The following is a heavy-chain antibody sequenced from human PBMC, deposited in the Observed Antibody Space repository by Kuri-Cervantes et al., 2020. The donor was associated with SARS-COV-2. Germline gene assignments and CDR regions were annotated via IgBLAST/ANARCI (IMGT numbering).Heavy chain of an antibody. CDR3: ARDLLGVLGIDAFDI. V-gene: IGHV3-30*14. Sequence: GESLKISCAASGFTSSSYAMHWVRQAPGKGLEWVAVISYDGSNKYYADSVKGRFTISRDNSKNTLYLQMNSLRAEDTAVYYCARDLLGVLGIDAFDIWGQGTMVTVSS. CDR2: ISYDGSNK. J-gene: IGHJ3*02. CDR1: GFTSSSYA. D-gene: IGHD6-13*01.